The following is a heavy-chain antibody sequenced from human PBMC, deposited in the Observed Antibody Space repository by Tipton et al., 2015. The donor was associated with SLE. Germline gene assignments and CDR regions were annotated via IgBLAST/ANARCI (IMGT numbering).Heavy chain of an antibody. CDR2: IYYSGST. D-gene: IGHD1-7*01. CDR1: GGSISSSDYY. J-gene: IGHJ2*01. Sequence: TLSLTCTVSGGSISSSDYYWTWIRQHPGKGLEWIGYIYYSGSTNYNPSLKSRVTISVDTSKNQFSLKLSSVTAADTAVYYCARVGITGTTWDWYFDLWGRGTLVTVSS. V-gene: IGHV4-61*08. CDR3: ARVGITGTTWDWYFDL.